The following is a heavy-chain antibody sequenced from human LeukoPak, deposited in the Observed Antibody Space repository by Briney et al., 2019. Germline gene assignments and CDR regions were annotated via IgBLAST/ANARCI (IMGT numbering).Heavy chain of an antibody. CDR2: INSDGSST. J-gene: IGHJ4*02. CDR1: GSTFSSYW. CDR3: ARDQGGSSWYGFDY. Sequence: PGGSLRLSCAASGSTFSSYWMHWVRQAPGKGLVWVSRINSDGSSTSYADSVKGRFTISRDNAKNTLYLQMNSLRAEDTAVYYCARDQGGSSWYGFDYWGQGTLVTVSS. V-gene: IGHV3-74*01. D-gene: IGHD6-13*01.